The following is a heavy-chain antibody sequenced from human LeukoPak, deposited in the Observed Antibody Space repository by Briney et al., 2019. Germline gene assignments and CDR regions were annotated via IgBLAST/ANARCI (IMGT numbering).Heavy chain of an antibody. CDR2: IDPSDSYT. CDR3: ARPNPPLTMVGPNWFDP. J-gene: IGHJ5*02. CDR1: GYSFTSYW. Sequence: GEPLKISCKGSGYSFTSYWISWVRQMPAKGLEWMGRIDPSDSYTNYSPSFQGHVTISADKSISTAYLQWSSLKASDTAMYYCARPNPPLTMVGPNWFDPWGQGTLVTVSS. V-gene: IGHV5-10-1*01. D-gene: IGHD4/OR15-4a*01.